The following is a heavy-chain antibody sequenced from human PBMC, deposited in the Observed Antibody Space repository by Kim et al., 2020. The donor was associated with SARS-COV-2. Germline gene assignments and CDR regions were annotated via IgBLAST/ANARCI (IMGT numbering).Heavy chain of an antibody. V-gene: IGHV3-30*18. Sequence: GGSLRLSCAASGFTFSSYGMHWVRQAPGKGLEWVAVISYDGSNKYYADSVKGRFTISRDNSKNTLYLQMNSLRAEDTAVYYCAKGWDYYGSGSYYNEYYFDYRGAGNPFTVSS. CDR1: GFTFSSYG. J-gene: IGHJ4*02. CDR2: ISYDGSNK. CDR3: AKGWDYYGSGSYYNEYYFDY. D-gene: IGHD3-10*01.